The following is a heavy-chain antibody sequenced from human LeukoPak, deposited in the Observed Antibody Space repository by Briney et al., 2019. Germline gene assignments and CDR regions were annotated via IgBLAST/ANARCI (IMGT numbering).Heavy chain of an antibody. CDR2: ISGSGDGT. J-gene: IGHJ5*02. D-gene: IGHD1-14*01. CDR3: ANKPAGFDP. Sequence: PSGTLSLTCAVSGGSISSSNWWSWVRQPPGKGLEWVSSISGSGDGTYYADSVKGRFTISRDNSKNTLYLQMNSLRAEDTAVYYCANKPAGFDPWGQGTLVTVSS. CDR1: GGSISSSN. V-gene: IGHV3-23*01.